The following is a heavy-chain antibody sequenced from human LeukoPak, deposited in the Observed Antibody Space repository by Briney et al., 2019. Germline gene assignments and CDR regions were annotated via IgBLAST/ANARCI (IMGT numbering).Heavy chain of an antibody. CDR1: GGAISSSSYY. Sequence: PSETLSLTCTVSGGAISSSSYYWAWIRQPPGKGVEWIGTIHYSGNTYYNPSLKSRVTKSVDTSKSQLSLKLSSVTGADTAVYFCARGPPAAGYLFDYWGQGTLVTVSS. CDR2: IHYSGNT. CDR3: ARGPPAAGYLFDY. D-gene: IGHD6-13*01. V-gene: IGHV4-39*01. J-gene: IGHJ4*02.